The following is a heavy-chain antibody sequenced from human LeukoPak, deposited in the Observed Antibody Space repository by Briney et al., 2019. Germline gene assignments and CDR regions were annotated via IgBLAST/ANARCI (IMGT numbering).Heavy chain of an antibody. V-gene: IGHV3-23*01. Sequence: GGSLRLSCVASGFTFSGYALSWVRQAPGKGLEWVSAISGSGENTYYADSVKGRFTISRDNAKNSLYLQMSNLRAEDTAVYFGARWGGWDVSGLGATV. D-gene: IGHD1-26*01. CDR3: ARWGGWDV. J-gene: IGHJ6*02. CDR2: ISGSGENT. CDR1: GFTFSGYA.